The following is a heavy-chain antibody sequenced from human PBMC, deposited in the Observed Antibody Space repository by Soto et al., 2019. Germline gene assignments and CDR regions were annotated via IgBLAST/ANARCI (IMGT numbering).Heavy chain of an antibody. J-gene: IGHJ6*02. D-gene: IGHD6-13*01. Sequence: QVQLVESGGGVVQPGRSLRLSCAASGFTLSSSGMHWVRQALGKGLEWVAVISYDGSDKYYADSVKGRFTISRDNSKNMVYLQMNSLRAEDTAVYYCATEPYSNSWYGTYGMDVWGQGTPVTVSS. CDR1: GFTLSSSG. CDR3: ATEPYSNSWYGTYGMDV. V-gene: IGHV3-30*03. CDR2: ISYDGSDK.